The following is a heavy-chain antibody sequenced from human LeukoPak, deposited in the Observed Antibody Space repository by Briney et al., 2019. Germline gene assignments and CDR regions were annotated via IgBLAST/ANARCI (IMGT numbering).Heavy chain of an antibody. CDR1: GYTFTGYY. CDR2: INPNSGGT. J-gene: IGHJ4*02. D-gene: IGHD3-3*01. V-gene: IGHV1-2*02. Sequence: GASVKVSCKASGYTFTGYYMHWVRQAPGQGLEWMGWINPNSGGTNYAQKFQGRVTMTRDTSISTAYMELNSLRAEDTAVYYCAKSNYDFWSGYYGNRYYFDYWGQGTLVTVSS. CDR3: AKSNYDFWSGYYGNRYYFDY.